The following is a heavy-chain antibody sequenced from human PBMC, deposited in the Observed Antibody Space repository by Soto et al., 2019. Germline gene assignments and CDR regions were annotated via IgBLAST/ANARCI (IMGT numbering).Heavy chain of an antibody. CDR3: ARDHCSSTSCEGDYYGMDV. D-gene: IGHD2-2*01. CDR2: IYYSGST. V-gene: IGHV4-59*01. CDR1: GGSISSYY. J-gene: IGHJ6*02. Sequence: SETLSLTCTVSGGSISSYYWSWIRQPPGKGLEWIGYIYYSGSTNYNPSLKSRVTISVDTSKNQFSLKLSSVTAADTAVYYCARDHCSSTSCEGDYYGMDVWGQGTTVTVS.